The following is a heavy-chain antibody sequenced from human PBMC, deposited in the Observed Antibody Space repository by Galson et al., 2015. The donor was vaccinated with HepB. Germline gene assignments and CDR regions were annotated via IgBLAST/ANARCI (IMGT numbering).Heavy chain of an antibody. J-gene: IGHJ3*01. Sequence: SLRLSCAASGFTFSSYGMHWVRQAPGKGLEWVAFIRYDGSNKYYADSVKGRFTISRDNSKNTLYLQMNSLRAEDTAVYYRAKDRFRYCSGGSCYNGAAFDVWGQGTMVTVSS. CDR2: IRYDGSNK. D-gene: IGHD2-15*01. CDR3: AKDRFRYCSGGSCYNGAAFDV. V-gene: IGHV3-30*02. CDR1: GFTFSSYG.